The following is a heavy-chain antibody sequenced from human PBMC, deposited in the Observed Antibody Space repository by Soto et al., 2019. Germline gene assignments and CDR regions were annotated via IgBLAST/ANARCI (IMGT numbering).Heavy chain of an antibody. CDR1: GYTFTSYG. Sequence: QVRLVQSGAEVKKPGASVKVSCKASGYTFTSYGISWVRQAPGQGLEWMGWISAYNGNTNYEQKLQGRVTMTTDTSTSTAYMELRSLRSDDTAVYYCARERYSSSWYPSSYFDYWGQGTLVTVSS. V-gene: IGHV1-18*01. CDR3: ARERYSSSWYPSSYFDY. CDR2: ISAYNGNT. J-gene: IGHJ4*02. D-gene: IGHD6-13*01.